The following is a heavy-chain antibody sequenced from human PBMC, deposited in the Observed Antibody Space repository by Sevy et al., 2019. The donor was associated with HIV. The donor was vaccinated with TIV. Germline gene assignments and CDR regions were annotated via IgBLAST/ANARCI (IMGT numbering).Heavy chain of an antibody. V-gene: IGHV4-59*01. CDR3: ARVTSSSAGFDY. J-gene: IGHJ4*02. CDR2: IYYSGRT. D-gene: IGHD6-6*01. CDR1: GGSISSYY. Sequence: SETLSLTCTVSGGSISSYYWSWIRQPPGKGLDWIGYIYYSGRTNYNPSLKSRVTISVDTSKNQFSLKLSSVTAADTAVYYCARVTSSSAGFDYWGQGTLVTVSS.